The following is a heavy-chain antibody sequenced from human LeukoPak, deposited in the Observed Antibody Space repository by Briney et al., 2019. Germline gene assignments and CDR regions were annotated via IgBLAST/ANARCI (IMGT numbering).Heavy chain of an antibody. J-gene: IGHJ4*02. V-gene: IGHV3-23*01. D-gene: IGHD4-23*01. CDR2: ITGSGGST. CDR3: AKRTGNSGPFDY. CDR1: GLTFSSCA. Sequence: GGSLRLSCAASGLTFSSCAMNWVRQAPGKGLEWVSLITGSGGSTYYTDSVKGRFTISRDNSKNTLYLQMNSLTAEDTAVYYCAKRTGNSGPFDYWGQGTRVTVSS.